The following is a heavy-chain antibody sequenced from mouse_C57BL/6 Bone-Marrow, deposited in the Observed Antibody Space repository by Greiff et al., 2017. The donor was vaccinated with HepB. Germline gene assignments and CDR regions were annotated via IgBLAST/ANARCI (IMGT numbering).Heavy chain of an antibody. D-gene: IGHD2-4*01. CDR1: GYTFTSYW. CDR3: ARRRESYDYGEAWFAY. J-gene: IGHJ3*01. V-gene: IGHV1-59*01. CDR2: IDPSDSYT. Sequence: VQLQQPGAELVRPGTSVKLSCKASGYTFTSYWMHWVKQRPGQGLEWIGVIDPSDSYTNYNQKFKGKATLTVDTSSSTAYMQLSSLTSEDSAVYYCARRRESYDYGEAWFAYWGQGTLVTVSA.